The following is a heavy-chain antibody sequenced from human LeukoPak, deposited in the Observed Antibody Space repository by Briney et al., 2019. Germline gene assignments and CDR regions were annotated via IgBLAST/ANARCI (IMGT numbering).Heavy chain of an antibody. CDR3: ARGLTIFGAVNGAFDI. D-gene: IGHD3-3*01. V-gene: IGHV3-74*01. J-gene: IGHJ3*02. Sequence: GGSLRLSCAASGFTYSSYWMRWVRQAPGKGLVWVGHISSDGSSTTYADSVKGRFTISRDNAKNTLYLQMNSLRAEDTAVYYCARGLTIFGAVNGAFDIWGQGTMVTVSS. CDR1: GFTYSSYW. CDR2: ISSDGSST.